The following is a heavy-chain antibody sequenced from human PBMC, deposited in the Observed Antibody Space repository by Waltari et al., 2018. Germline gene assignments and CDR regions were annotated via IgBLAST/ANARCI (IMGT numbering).Heavy chain of an antibody. CDR1: GFTFEGYG. D-gene: IGHD3-10*01. J-gene: IGHJ4*02. CDR2: VRRGGGVI. V-gene: IGHV3-9*01. Sequence: EVLLLESGGVLVQPGRSLSLSCAAAGFTFEGYGMHWVRQAPGKGPECVSGVRRGGGVIDYADSVKGRFTISRDNAKNSIFLEMHSLRTDDTAFYYCARDSMIRGNYFFDSWGQGTLVTVSS. CDR3: ARDSMIRGNYFFDS.